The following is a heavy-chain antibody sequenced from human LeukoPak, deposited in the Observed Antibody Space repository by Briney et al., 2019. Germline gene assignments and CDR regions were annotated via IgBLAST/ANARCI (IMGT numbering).Heavy chain of an antibody. CDR3: TRVKFSGYEIEY. D-gene: IGHD5-12*01. Sequence: GGSLRLSCAASGFTFSDSTVHWVRQASGKGLEWVGRIRGKPNNYATAYAASVKGRFTFSRYDSKNTAYLQMNSLRTEDTAVYYCTRVKFSGYEIEYWGQGTLVTVSS. CDR2: IRGKPNNYAT. V-gene: IGHV3-73*01. CDR1: GFTFSDST. J-gene: IGHJ4*02.